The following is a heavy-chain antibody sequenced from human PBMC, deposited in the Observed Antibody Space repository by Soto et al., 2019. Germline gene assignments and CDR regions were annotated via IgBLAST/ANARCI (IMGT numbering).Heavy chain of an antibody. CDR1: GESISSRSYY. Sequence: PXETLSLTCIVSGESISSRSYYWGWIRQPPGKGLEWIGSIYYSGRTYYNPSFKSRVTISIDTSKNQFSLKLSSVTATDTAVYYCARQRTKVVTQAYFDHWGQGALVTVSS. D-gene: IGHD2-21*02. CDR3: ARQRTKVVTQAYFDH. V-gene: IGHV4-39*01. J-gene: IGHJ4*02. CDR2: IYYSGRT.